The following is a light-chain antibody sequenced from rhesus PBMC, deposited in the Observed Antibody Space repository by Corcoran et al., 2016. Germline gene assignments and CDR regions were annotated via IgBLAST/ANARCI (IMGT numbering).Light chain of an antibody. CDR3: QQGNSNPLT. Sequence: DIQMSQSPSSLSASVGDRVTITCRASHGISSYLNWYQQKPGKAPKLLINYANSLASGVPSRFRGSGSGTEFTLTISSLQPEDFATYYCQQGNSNPLTFGGGTKVELK. CDR1: HGISSY. CDR2: YAN. V-gene: IGKV1-32*02. J-gene: IGKJ4*01.